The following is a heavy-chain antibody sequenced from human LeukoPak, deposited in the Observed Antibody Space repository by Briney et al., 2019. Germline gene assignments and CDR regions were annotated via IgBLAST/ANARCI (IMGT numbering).Heavy chain of an antibody. D-gene: IGHD1-20*01. CDR1: GFTFSSYA. CDR3: AGGLDNWNYNYYYYMDV. J-gene: IGHJ6*03. CDR2: ISSNGGST. V-gene: IGHV3-64*01. Sequence: GGSLRLSCAASGFTFSSYAMHWVRQAPGKGLEYVSAISSNGGSTYYANSVKGRFTISRDNSKNTLYLQMGSLRAEDMAVYYCAGGLDNWNYNYYYYMDVWGKGTTVTVSS.